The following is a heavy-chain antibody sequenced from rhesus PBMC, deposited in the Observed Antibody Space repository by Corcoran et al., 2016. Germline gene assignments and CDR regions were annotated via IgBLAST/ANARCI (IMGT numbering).Heavy chain of an antibody. CDR3: ARRRVAAAGTDYGLDS. CDR1: GYSISSGYY. Sequence: QVQLQESGPGLVKHSETLSLTCAVSGYSISSGYYWGWIRQPPGKGLEYIGYISGSSGSTYYNPSLTRRVTISKDTSKNQFARKLSSVTAADTAVYYCARRRVAAAGTDYGLDSWGQGVVVTVSS. CDR2: ISGSSGST. V-gene: IGHV4-99*01. J-gene: IGHJ6*01. D-gene: IGHD6-31*01.